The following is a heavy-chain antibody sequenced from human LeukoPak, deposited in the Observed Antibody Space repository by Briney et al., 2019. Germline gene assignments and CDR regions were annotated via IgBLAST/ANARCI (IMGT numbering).Heavy chain of an antibody. J-gene: IGHJ4*02. CDR2: IYYSGST. D-gene: IGHD2-2*01. CDR1: GASIRANHHY. Sequence: SETLSLTCTVSGASIRANHHYWAWVRQPPGKGLEWIGNIYYSGSTYYNPSLKSRVTISVDTSKNQFSVKLSSVTAADTAVFYCATLYCSRSSCYGFDYWGQGTLVTVSS. V-gene: IGHV4-39*01. CDR3: ATLYCSRSSCYGFDY.